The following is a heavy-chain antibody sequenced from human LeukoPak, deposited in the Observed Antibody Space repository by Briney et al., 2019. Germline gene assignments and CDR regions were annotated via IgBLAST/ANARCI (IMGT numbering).Heavy chain of an antibody. Sequence: GGSLRLSCAASGFTFSDYYMSWIRQAPGKGLEWISYITSRGSTIYYADSVKGRFTMSRDNAKNSLYLQMNSLRAEDTAVYYCATSSAYYYFDFDYWGQGTLVTVSS. CDR2: ITSRGSTI. D-gene: IGHD3-22*01. J-gene: IGHJ4*02. CDR1: GFTFSDYY. V-gene: IGHV3-11*04. CDR3: ATSSAYYYFDFDY.